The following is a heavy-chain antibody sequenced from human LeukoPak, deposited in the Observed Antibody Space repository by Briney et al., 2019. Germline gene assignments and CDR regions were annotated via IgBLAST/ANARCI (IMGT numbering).Heavy chain of an antibody. CDR1: GFAFSAYS. CDR3: AKGPILQFTEYFQH. Sequence: GGSLRLSCSASGFAFSAYSMHWVRQAPGKGLEYVSTISSNGDIKHYADSVKGRFTISRDNAKNTLYLQMSSLRAEDTAVYYCAKGPILQFTEYFQHWGQGTLVTVSS. V-gene: IGHV3-64D*06. CDR2: ISSNGDIK. J-gene: IGHJ1*01. D-gene: IGHD4-11*01.